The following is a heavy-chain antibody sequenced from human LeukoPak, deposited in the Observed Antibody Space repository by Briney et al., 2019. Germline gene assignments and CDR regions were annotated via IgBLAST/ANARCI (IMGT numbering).Heavy chain of an antibody. Sequence: GGSLRLSCAASGFTFNPYAMSWVRQAPGKGLEWVSGIGGVGDRTYYADSVKGRFTISRDNSKDTLFLQMNSLKADDTAVYYCAKASRQAAVASPLDYWGQGTLVTVSS. D-gene: IGHD6-19*01. J-gene: IGHJ4*02. CDR1: GFTFNPYA. CDR2: IGGVGDRT. CDR3: AKASRQAAVASPLDY. V-gene: IGHV3-23*01.